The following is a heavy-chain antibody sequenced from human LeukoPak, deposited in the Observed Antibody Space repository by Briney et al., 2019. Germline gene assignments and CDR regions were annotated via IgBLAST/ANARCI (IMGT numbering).Heavy chain of an antibody. J-gene: IGHJ4*02. CDR3: ARSRYGSFGY. V-gene: IGHV6-1*01. Sequence: SQTLSLTCAISGDSVSSNSAVWHWIRQSPSRGLEWLGRTKYRSKWYNDYVISVKSRINIIPDTSKNQFSLQLNSVTPGDTAVYYCARSRYGSFGYWGQGTSVTVSS. CDR2: TKYRSKWYN. CDR1: GDSVSSNSAV. D-gene: IGHD5-18*01.